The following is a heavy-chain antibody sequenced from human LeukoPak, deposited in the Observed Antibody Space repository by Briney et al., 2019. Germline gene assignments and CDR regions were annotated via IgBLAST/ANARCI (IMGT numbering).Heavy chain of an antibody. CDR1: GYTFTRYY. J-gene: IGHJ4*02. V-gene: IGHV1-2*02. CDR2: INSDSGGT. D-gene: IGHD4-17*01. Sequence: ASVNVSCKASGYTFTRYYIDWVRQAPGQGLEWVGWINSDSGGTHYAQKFQGRVTMTRDTPTSTAYMELSSLRSDDTAFYYCARDTITVTTPYFDYWGQGTLVTVPS. CDR3: ARDTITVTTPYFDY.